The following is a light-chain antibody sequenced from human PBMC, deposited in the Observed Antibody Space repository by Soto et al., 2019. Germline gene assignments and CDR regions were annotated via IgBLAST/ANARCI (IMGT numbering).Light chain of an antibody. CDR1: SSDVGGYNY. CDR2: EVS. V-gene: IGLV2-14*01. CDR3: SSYTSSSVV. Sequence: QSALTQPASVTGSPGQPITISCTETSSDVGGYNYVSWYQQHPGKAPKLMIYEVSNRPSGVSNRFSGSKSGNTASLTISGLQAEDEADYYCSSYTSSSVVFGGGTKLTVL. J-gene: IGLJ2*01.